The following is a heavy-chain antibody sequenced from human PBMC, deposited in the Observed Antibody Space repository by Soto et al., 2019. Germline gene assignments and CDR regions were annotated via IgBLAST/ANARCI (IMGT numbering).Heavy chain of an antibody. V-gene: IGHV3-72*01. CDR3: VRTSHYGSGSWNFDY. CDR1: GFTFSDHY. J-gene: IGHJ4*02. D-gene: IGHD3-10*01. Sequence: EVQLVESGGGLVQPGGSLRLSCAASGFTFSDHYMDWVRQAPGQGLEWVGRTRNKANSYSTDYAASVRGRFTISRDESKNSLYLQMSSLKAEDTAVYYCVRTSHYGSGSWNFDYWGQGTRVTVSS. CDR2: TRNKANSYST.